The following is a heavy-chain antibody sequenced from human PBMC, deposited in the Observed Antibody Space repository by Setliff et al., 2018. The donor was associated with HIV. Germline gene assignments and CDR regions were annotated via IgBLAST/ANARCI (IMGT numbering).Heavy chain of an antibody. CDR2: IYYSGST. CDR3: ARHWLKPIQELQQLPLLDYFDY. V-gene: IGHV4-31*03. Sequence: PSETLSLTCTVSGGSISSGGYYWSWIRQHPGKGLEWIGYIYYSGSTYYNPSLKSRVTISVDTSKNQFSLKPSSVTAADTAVYYCARHWLKPIQELQQLPLLDYFDYWGQGTLVTVSS. J-gene: IGHJ4*02. CDR1: GGSISSGGYY. D-gene: IGHD6-13*01.